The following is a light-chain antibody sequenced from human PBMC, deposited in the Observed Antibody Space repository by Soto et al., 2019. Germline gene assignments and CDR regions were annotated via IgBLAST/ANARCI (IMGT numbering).Light chain of an antibody. Sequence: DIQMTQSPASLSASVGHRVTISCRASQNINNFLHWYQQKPEKAPSLLIYTASTLQTGVPSRFSGSGSGTDFTLTINSLQPEDFATYFCQQTFSFPLTFGPGTKVDI. CDR3: QQTFSFPLT. V-gene: IGKV1-39*01. CDR1: QNINNF. J-gene: IGKJ3*01. CDR2: TAS.